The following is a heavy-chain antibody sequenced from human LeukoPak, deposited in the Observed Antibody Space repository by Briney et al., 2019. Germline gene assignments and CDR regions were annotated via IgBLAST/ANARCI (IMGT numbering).Heavy chain of an antibody. D-gene: IGHD3-22*01. CDR2: ISWNSGSI. CDR1: GFTFDDYA. J-gene: IGHJ4*02. V-gene: IGHV3-9*01. Sequence: PGRSLRLSCAASGFTFDDYAMHWVRQAPGKGLEWVSGISWNSGSIGYADSVKGRFTISRDNAKNSLYLQMNSLRAEDTALYYCAKDIYYDSSGYYEYWGQGTLVTVSS. CDR3: AKDIYYDSSGYYEY.